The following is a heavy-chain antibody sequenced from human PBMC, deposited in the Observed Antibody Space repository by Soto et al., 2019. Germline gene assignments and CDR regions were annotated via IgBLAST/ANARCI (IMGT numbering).Heavy chain of an antibody. Sequence: QVQLVQSGAEVKKPGSSVKVSCKASGGTFSSYTISWVRQAPGQGLEWMGRIIPILGIANYAQKFQGRVTNTADKSTSTAYMELSSLRSEDTAVYYCARSPFLGSGRVEYFQHWGQGTLVTVSS. CDR3: ARSPFLGSGRVEYFQH. D-gene: IGHD3-10*01. CDR2: IIPILGIA. CDR1: GGTFSSYT. V-gene: IGHV1-69*02. J-gene: IGHJ1*01.